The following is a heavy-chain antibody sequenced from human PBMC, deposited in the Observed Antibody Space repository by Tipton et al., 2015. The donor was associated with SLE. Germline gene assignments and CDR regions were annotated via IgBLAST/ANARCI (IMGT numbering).Heavy chain of an antibody. CDR1: GGSISNYY. J-gene: IGHJ6*02. CDR3: ARDTGILYDGMDV. CDR2: ISYSGTT. D-gene: IGHD2-8*02. V-gene: IGHV4-59*01. Sequence: TLSLTCTVSGGSISNYYWSWIRQPPGKGLEWIGYISYSGTTDYNPSLMSRVTISVDKSRRLFSLNLSSLTAADTAVYFCARDTGILYDGMDVWGQGTTVIVSS.